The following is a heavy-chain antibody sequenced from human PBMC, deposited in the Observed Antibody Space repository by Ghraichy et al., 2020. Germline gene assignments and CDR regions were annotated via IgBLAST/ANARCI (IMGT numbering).Heavy chain of an antibody. V-gene: IGHV3-53*01. J-gene: IGHJ4*02. D-gene: IGHD6-13*01. CDR2: IYSGGST. CDR3: AREAYSSSWYYFDY. CDR1: GFTVSSNY. Sequence: GGSLRLSCAASGFTVSSNYMSWVRQAPGKGLEWVSVIYSGGSTYYADSVKGRFTISRDNSKNTLYLQMNSLRAEDTAVYYCAREAYSSSWYYFDYWGQGTLVTVSS.